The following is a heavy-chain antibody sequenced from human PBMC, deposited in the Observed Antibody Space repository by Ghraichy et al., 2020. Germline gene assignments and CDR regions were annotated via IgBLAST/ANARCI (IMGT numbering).Heavy chain of an antibody. J-gene: IGHJ4*02. V-gene: IGHV3-74*01. Sequence: LSLTCAASGFTFSSYWMHWVRQVPEKGLVWVSRIGSDGSSRSYADSVKGRFTISRDNAKNTLYLQMNSLRAEDTALYYCARGGGDYDSCNGYYNDYYLDYWGQGTVVTVSS. CDR3: ARGGGDYDSCNGYYNDYYLDY. CDR1: GFTFSSYW. CDR2: IGSDGSSR. D-gene: IGHD3-9*01.